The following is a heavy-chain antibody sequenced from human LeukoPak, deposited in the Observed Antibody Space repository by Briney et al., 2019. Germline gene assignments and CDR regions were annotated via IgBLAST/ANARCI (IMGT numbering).Heavy chain of an antibody. D-gene: IGHD2-2*02. V-gene: IGHV4-4*07. CDR1: GDSISYYY. CDR2: IYSDGDT. Sequence: PSETLSLTCSVSGDSISYYYWTWIRQPAGKGLEWIGRIYSDGDTNNNPSLNSRVTMSIDTANNQFSLNLSSVTAADTAIYYCARAYNSGPGYCSGASCYRLGGWFDTWGQGTLVTVSS. CDR3: ARAYNSGPGYCSGASCYRLGGWFDT. J-gene: IGHJ5*02.